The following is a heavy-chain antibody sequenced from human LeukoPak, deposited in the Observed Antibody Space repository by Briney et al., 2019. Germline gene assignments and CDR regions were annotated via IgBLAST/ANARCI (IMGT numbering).Heavy chain of an antibody. CDR3: AAGSGWYRFDY. CDR1: GFTFTTSP. Sequence: SVKVSCKASGFTFTTSPMQWVRPARGQRLEGIGWIVVDSGNTNYAQKFQERDTITRDMSTSTAYMELSSLRSEDTAVYYCAAGSGWYRFDYWGQGTLVTVSS. CDR2: IVVDSGNT. V-gene: IGHV1-58*02. J-gene: IGHJ4*02. D-gene: IGHD6-19*01.